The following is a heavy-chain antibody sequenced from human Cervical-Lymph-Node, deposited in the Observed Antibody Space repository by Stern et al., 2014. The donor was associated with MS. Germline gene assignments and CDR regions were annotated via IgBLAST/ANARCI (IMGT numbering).Heavy chain of an antibody. CDR3: ARSPATPSGYDRFDY. CDR1: GYLFDDYW. V-gene: IGHV5-51*03. J-gene: IGHJ4*02. Sequence: EVQLEESGAEVKKPGESLKISCEASGYLFDDYWIGWVRQMSGRGLELVAIIFPRDSNTRYSPSVQGQVTISADQSISTAYLQWCALKASDPAIFYWARSPATPSGYDRFDYWGQGALVTVSS. D-gene: IGHD5-12*01. CDR2: IFPRDSNT.